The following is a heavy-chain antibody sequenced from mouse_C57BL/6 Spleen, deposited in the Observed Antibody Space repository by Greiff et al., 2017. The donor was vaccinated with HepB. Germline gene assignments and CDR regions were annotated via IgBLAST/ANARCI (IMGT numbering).Heavy chain of an antibody. CDR3: ASQLTGTRFAY. D-gene: IGHD4-1*01. J-gene: IGHJ3*01. Sequence: QVQLQQSGPELVKPGASVKLSCKASGYTFTSYDINWVKQRPGQGLEWIGWIYPRDGSTKYNEKFKGKATLTVDTSSSTAYMERHSLTSEDSAVYFCASQLTGTRFAYWGQGTLVTVSA. V-gene: IGHV1-85*01. CDR1: GYTFTSYD. CDR2: IYPRDGST.